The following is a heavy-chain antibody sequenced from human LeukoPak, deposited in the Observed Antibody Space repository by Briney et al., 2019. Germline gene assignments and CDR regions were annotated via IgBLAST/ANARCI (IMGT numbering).Heavy chain of an antibody. CDR1: GYTFTSYG. J-gene: IGHJ4*02. D-gene: IGHD1-26*01. CDR2: ISAHNGNT. CDR3: ARAEVGATAVDY. V-gene: IGHV1-18*01. Sequence: ASVKVSCKASGYTFTSYGISWVRQAPGQGLEWMGWISAHNGNTNYAQKLQGRVTMTTDTSTSTAYMELRSLRSDDTAVYYCARAEVGATAVDYWGQGTLVTVSS.